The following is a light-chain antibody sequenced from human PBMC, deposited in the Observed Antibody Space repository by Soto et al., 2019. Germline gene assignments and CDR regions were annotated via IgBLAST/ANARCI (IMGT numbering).Light chain of an antibody. CDR3: EAWDDSLSGHV. CDR1: RSNIGNNY. Sequence: QSVLTQPPSASGTPGQTVTISCSGSRSNIGNNYVCWYQHLPGAAPKLLIYRNTQRPSGVPDRFSGSKSGTAASLAISGLRSEDEADYFCEAWDDSLSGHVFGTGTKVTVL. CDR2: RNT. J-gene: IGLJ1*01. V-gene: IGLV1-47*01.